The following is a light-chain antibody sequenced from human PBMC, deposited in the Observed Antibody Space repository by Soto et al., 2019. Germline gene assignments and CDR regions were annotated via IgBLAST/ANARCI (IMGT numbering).Light chain of an antibody. V-gene: IGKV3D-15*01. CDR2: GAS. CDR3: HQYDNAPQT. CDR1: QSVSSN. Sequence: EILMTQSPATLSVSPGARTTLSWTASQSVSSNLAWYQHKPGQAPRVLIYGASNRATGIPERFSGSGSGTDFTLTISSLQPEDFAVYYCHQYDNAPQTFGQGTKVDIK. J-gene: IGKJ1*01.